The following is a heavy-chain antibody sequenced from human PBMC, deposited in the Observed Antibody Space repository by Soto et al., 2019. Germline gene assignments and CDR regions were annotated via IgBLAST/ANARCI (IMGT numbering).Heavy chain of an antibody. CDR2: IYPGDSDP. CDR1: GCSFVSQW. Sequence: XESLKIYCKGSGCSFVSQWISWVRQMPGKGLEWMGVIYPGDSDPKYNPSFQGQVTISADRSLSTAFLQWSSLKASDTAIYYCASRKITSDAFDFWGQGTMVTVSS. V-gene: IGHV5-51*01. D-gene: IGHD1-20*01. J-gene: IGHJ3*01. CDR3: ASRKITSDAFDF.